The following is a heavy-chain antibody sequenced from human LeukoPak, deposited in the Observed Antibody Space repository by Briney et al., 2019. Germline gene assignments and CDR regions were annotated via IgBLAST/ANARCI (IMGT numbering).Heavy chain of an antibody. CDR2: ISSNGGST. Sequence: PGGSLRLSCAASGFTFSSYAMHWVRQAPGKGLEYVSAISSNGGSTYYANSVKGRFTISRDNSKNTLYLQMNSLRAEDTAVYYCAKAYSFDFGHNVGDYYYYMDVWGKGTTVTVSS. CDR3: AKAYSFDFGHNVGDYYYYMDV. J-gene: IGHJ6*03. D-gene: IGHD5-18*01. CDR1: GFTFSSYA. V-gene: IGHV3-64*01.